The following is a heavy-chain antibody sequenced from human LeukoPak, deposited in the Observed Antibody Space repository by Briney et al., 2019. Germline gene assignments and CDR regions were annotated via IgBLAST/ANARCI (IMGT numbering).Heavy chain of an antibody. CDR2: ITGSGAFT. J-gene: IGHJ4*02. D-gene: IGHD6-19*01. CDR1: GFTFTTYS. V-gene: IGHV3-23*01. Sequence: GGSLRLSCAASGFTFTTYSMTWVRQAPGRGLEWVSAITGSGAFTDYADYVKGRFTISRDNPKSTLYMQMNSLRAEDTAVYYCAKRSAESSGYVDYWGQGTLVTASS. CDR3: AKRSAESSGYVDY.